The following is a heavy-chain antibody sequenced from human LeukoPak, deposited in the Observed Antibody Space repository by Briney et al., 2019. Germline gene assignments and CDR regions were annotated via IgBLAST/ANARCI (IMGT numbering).Heavy chain of an antibody. V-gene: IGHV4-30-2*01. D-gene: IGHD2/OR15-2a*01. CDR3: AGHHPRNTVDF. CDR2: IYHSGST. CDR1: GGSISSGGFS. Sequence: SQTLSLTCGVSGGSISSGGFSWSWIRQPPGKGLEWIGYIYHSGSTYYKPSLKSRVTISLDTSKNQFSLKLSSVTAADTAVYYCAGHHPRNTVDFWGQGALVTVSS. J-gene: IGHJ4*02.